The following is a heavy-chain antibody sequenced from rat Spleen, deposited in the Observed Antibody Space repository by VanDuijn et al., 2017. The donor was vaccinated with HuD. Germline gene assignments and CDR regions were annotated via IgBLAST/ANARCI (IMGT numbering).Heavy chain of an antibody. CDR3: ARAGYLRDWYFDF. Sequence: EVQLVESGGGLVQPGRSMKLSCADSGFTFSDYGMAWIRQAPTKGLEWVAYISYDGETTYHRNSVTGRFTISRDNAKSTLYLQMDSLRSEDTATYYCARAGYLRDWYFDFWGPGTMVTVSS. J-gene: IGHJ1*01. CDR1: GFTFSDYG. D-gene: IGHD2-2*01. CDR2: ISYDGETT. V-gene: IGHV5-25*01.